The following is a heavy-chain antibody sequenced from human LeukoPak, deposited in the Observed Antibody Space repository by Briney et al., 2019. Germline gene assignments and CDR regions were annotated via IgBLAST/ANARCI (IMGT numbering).Heavy chain of an antibody. CDR1: GYSFTSYW. V-gene: IGHV5-51*01. CDR2: IYPGDSDT. J-gene: IGHJ4*02. Sequence: GESLKISCKGPGYSFTSYWIGWVRQMPGKGLEWVGIIYPGDSDTRYSPSFQGQVTVSADKSISTAYLQWSSLKVSDTAMYYCARLYDILTGNSFDYWGQGTLVTVSS. D-gene: IGHD3-9*01. CDR3: ARLYDILTGNSFDY.